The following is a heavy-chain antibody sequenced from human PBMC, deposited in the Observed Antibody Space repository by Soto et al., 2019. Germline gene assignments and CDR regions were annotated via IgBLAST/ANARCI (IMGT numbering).Heavy chain of an antibody. CDR2: IYYSGST. V-gene: IGHV4-59*08. CDR3: ARLGSSSSFKY. D-gene: IGHD6-13*01. Sequence: QVQLQESGPGLVKPSETLSLTCTVSGGSISNYYWTWIRQPPGKGLEWIGYIYYSGSTNYNPSLKRRVTMSVDTSKHQFSLKLISVTAADTAVYYCARLGSSSSFKYWGQGTLVTVSS. J-gene: IGHJ4*02. CDR1: GGSISNYY.